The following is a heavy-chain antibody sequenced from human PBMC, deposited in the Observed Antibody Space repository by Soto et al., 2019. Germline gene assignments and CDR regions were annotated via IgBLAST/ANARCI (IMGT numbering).Heavy chain of an antibody. D-gene: IGHD6-19*01. CDR3: ARERHGSGWSLTYYFDY. J-gene: IGHJ4*02. Sequence: ASVKVSCKASGYTFTSYGISWVRQAPGQGLEWMGWISAYNGNTNYAQKLKGRVTMTTDTSTSTAYMELRSLRSDDTAVYYCARERHGSGWSLTYYFDYWGQGTLVTVSS. CDR2: ISAYNGNT. CDR1: GYTFTSYG. V-gene: IGHV1-18*01.